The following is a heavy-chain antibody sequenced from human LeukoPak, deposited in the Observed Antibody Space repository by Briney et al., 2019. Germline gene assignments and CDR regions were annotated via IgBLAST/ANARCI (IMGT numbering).Heavy chain of an antibody. CDR1: GYTFTGYY. D-gene: IGHD3-10*01. J-gene: IGHJ4*02. Sequence: ASVKVSCKASGYTFTGYYMHWVRQAPGQGLEWMGWINPNSGGTNYAQKFQGRVTMTRDTSISTAYMELSRLRSDDTAVYYCARDSFISGSYHKNPPFGYWGQGTLVTVSS. V-gene: IGHV1-2*02. CDR2: INPNSGGT. CDR3: ARDSFISGSYHKNPPFGY.